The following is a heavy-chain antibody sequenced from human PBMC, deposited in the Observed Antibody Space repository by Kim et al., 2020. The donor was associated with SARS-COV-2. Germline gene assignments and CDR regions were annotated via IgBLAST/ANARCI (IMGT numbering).Heavy chain of an antibody. Sequence: GGSLRLSCAASGFTFSSYAMNWVCQAPGKGLEWVAVIWYDGSKKYYAESVKGRFTISRDNSKNTLYVQMNSVRVEDTAIYYCARVASAGGDSYVDYWGQGILVTVSS. D-gene: IGHD2-21*02. CDR2: IWYDGSKK. CDR1: GFTFSSYA. V-gene: IGHV3-33*01. CDR3: ARVASAGGDSYVDY. J-gene: IGHJ4*02.